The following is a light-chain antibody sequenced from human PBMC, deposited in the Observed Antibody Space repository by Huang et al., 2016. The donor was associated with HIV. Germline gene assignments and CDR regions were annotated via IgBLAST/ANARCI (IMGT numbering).Light chain of an antibody. CDR1: QTISTF. V-gene: IGKV1-39*01. CDR3: QQTSSVPLT. CDR2: AAS. J-gene: IGKJ4*01. Sequence: DIQMTQSPSSLSASVGDRISITCRAGQTISTFLNWYQQQPGEAPKLLIYAASNLQSGVSARCSGTGSGTHFTLTVTGLQPDDFATYFCQQTSSVPLTFGGGTRVE.